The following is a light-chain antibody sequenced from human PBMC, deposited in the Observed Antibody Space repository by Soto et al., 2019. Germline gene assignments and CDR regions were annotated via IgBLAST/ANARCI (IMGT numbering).Light chain of an antibody. CDR2: AAS. V-gene: IGKV1-27*01. Sequence: DIKMTQSPSSLSASVGDRVTITCRASQVISNFLAWYQHKPGKVPKLLIYAASTLQLGVPSRFSGSGSGTDFTLTISSLQPEDVATYYCQKYKSAPSLAFGGGTKVEIK. CDR3: QKYKSAPSLA. CDR1: QVISNF. J-gene: IGKJ4*01.